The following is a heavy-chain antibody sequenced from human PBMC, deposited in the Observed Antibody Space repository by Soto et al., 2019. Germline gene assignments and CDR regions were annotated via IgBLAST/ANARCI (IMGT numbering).Heavy chain of an antibody. Sequence: GGSLRLSCAASGFTFSSYAMHWVRQAPGKGLEWVAVISYDGSNKYYADSVKGRFTISRDNSKNTLYLQMNSLKAEDTAVYYCAKDTGRGIAMITFGVVIPVLDYYHYVKDVWGQRTTVIGS. CDR1: GFTFSSYA. CDR2: ISYDGSNK. D-gene: IGHD3-16*02. J-gene: IGHJ6*02. V-gene: IGHV3-30-3*01. CDR3: AKDTGRGIAMITFGVVIPVLDYYHYVKDV.